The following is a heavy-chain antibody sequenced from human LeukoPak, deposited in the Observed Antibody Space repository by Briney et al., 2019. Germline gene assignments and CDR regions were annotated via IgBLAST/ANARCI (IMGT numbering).Heavy chain of an antibody. V-gene: IGHV4-34*01. CDR3: ARGQVPAARGYNWFDP. D-gene: IGHD2-2*01. CDR1: GWSFNDHY. Sequence: PSETLSLTCAVYGWSFNDHYWNWIRQPPGKGLEWIGEINARGDTNFNPSLKSRVTISVDSSKNPFSLTLRSMIAADTAVYYCARGQVPAARGYNWFDPWGQGTLVTVSS. J-gene: IGHJ5*02. CDR2: INARGDT.